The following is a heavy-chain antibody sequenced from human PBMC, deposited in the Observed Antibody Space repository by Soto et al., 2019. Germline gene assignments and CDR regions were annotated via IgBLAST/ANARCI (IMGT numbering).Heavy chain of an antibody. Sequence: PGESLKISCRTSGYKFTSSWIAWVRQKPGKGLEWMGIIFPSDSDTRYSPSFQGQVTISADRSTSTVSLQWASLKASDTAVYFCARKDKSGYFNWFDPWGQGTLVTVSS. V-gene: IGHV5-51*01. CDR2: IFPSDSDT. J-gene: IGHJ5*02. CDR3: ARKDKSGYFNWFDP. CDR1: GYKFTSSW. D-gene: IGHD3-22*01.